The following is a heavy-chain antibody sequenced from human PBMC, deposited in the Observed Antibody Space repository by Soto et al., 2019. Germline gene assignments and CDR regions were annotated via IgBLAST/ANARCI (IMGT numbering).Heavy chain of an antibody. V-gene: IGHV4-31*03. D-gene: IGHD2-15*01. J-gene: IGHJ6*02. Sequence: QVRLEESGPGLVKPSQTLSLICTVSGGSINNGNYFWNWIRHHPENGLEWIGYIYYSGSTRYNPSLKNRATMSIDTSKNQFSLRLNSVTAADTAVYFCARDGDYGGNRGGMDVWGRGTTVMVSS. CDR1: GGSINNGNYF. CDR3: ARDGDYGGNRGGMDV. CDR2: IYYSGST.